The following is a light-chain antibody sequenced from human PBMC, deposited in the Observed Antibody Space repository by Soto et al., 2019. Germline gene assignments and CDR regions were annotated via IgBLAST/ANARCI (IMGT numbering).Light chain of an antibody. CDR3: QQRLSLPT. J-gene: IGKJ1*01. CDR1: QRFTSY. CDR2: DTV. Sequence: EIVLTQSPGTLSLSPGERATLSCRAGQRFTSYLFCYQHRPGQAPRHLVYDTVNRASGIPARFRFSGYETDFTIHMSSLEPADFAVYYCQQRLSLPTFGPGTKVDIK. V-gene: IGKV3-11*01.